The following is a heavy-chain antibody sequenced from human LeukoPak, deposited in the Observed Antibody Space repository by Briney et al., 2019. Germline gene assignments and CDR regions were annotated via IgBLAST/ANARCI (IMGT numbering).Heavy chain of an antibody. CDR3: ANIPEEVVAATGTGHFDY. Sequence: GGSLRLSCAASGFTFSNYDMHWVRQAPGKGLEWVAVISYDGSNRYYADSVNGRFTISRDNSKNTLYLQMNSLRAEDTAVYYCANIPEEVVAATGTGHFDYWGQGTLVTVSS. V-gene: IGHV3-30*18. D-gene: IGHD2-15*01. J-gene: IGHJ4*02. CDR1: GFTFSNYD. CDR2: ISYDGSNR.